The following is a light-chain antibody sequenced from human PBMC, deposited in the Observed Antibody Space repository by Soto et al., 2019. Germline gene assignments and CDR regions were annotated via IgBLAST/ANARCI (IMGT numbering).Light chain of an antibody. CDR2: GAS. J-gene: IGKJ1*01. CDR3: PQYGTSPST. CDR1: RSVSSNY. Sequence: EIVLTQSPGTLSLSPGERATLSCRASRSVSSNYLAWFQQKNGQAPRLLIYGASSRATGIPDRFSGSGSGTDFTLTISRLEPEDFAVYYCPQYGTSPSTCGQGIKVEFK. V-gene: IGKV3-20*01.